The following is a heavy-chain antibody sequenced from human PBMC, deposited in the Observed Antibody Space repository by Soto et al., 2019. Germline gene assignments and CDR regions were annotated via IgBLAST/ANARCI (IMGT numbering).Heavy chain of an antibody. V-gene: IGHV2-5*02. Sequence: QITLKESGPTLVRPTQTLTLTCTFSGFSLSTTGVAVAWIRQPPGEALEWLALIYWDDDKRYNSSLKSRLTITKDTSRDQVVLAMPNMDPMDTATYFCAHSQRGPRDFWGPGILVTVSS. CDR1: GFSLSTTGVA. J-gene: IGHJ4*02. D-gene: IGHD5-12*01. CDR2: IYWDDDK. CDR3: AHSQRGPRDF.